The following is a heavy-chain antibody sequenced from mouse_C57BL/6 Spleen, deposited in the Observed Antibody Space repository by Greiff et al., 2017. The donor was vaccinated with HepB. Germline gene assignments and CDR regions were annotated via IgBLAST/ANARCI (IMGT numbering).Heavy chain of an antibody. V-gene: IGHV1-81*01. Sequence: VKLMESGAELARPGASVKLSCKASGYTFTSYGISWVKQRTGQGLEWIGEIYPRSGNTYYNEKFKGKATLTADKSSSTAYMELRSLTSEDSAVYFCARKGAMVTDYYAMDYWGQGTSVTVSS. J-gene: IGHJ4*01. CDR1: GYTFTSYG. CDR3: ARKGAMVTDYYAMDY. D-gene: IGHD2-2*01. CDR2: IYPRSGNT.